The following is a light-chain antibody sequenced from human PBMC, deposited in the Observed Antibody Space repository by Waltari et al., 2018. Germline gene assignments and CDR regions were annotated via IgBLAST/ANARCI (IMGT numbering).Light chain of an antibody. CDR2: EGS. Sequence: QSALTQPASVSGSLGQPITISCTGANGDVGLYNLVPWYQQHPGKAPKLMIYEGSKRPSGVSNRFSGSQSGNTASLTISGLQAEDDGDYYCCSYAGSSTYVLFGGGTKLTVL. J-gene: IGLJ2*01. CDR3: CSYAGSSTYVL. V-gene: IGLV2-23*01. CDR1: NGDVGLYNL.